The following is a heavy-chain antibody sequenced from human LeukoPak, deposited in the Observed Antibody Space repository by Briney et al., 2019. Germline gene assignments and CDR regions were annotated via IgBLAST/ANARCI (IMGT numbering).Heavy chain of an antibody. Sequence: PGGSLRLSCAASGFTLGTYWMTWVRQAPGKGLEWVANIKRDGSEKYYADSVKGRFTISRDNAKNSLFLQMNSLRVEDTAVYYCARLDGFNYWGQGTLVTVSS. J-gene: IGHJ4*02. CDR1: GFTLGTYW. CDR3: ARLDGFNY. CDR2: IKRDGSEK. V-gene: IGHV3-7*01. D-gene: IGHD5-24*01.